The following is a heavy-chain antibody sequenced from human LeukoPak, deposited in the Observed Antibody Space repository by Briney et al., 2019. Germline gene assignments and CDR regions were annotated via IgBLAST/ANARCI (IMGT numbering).Heavy chain of an antibody. Sequence: GASVTVSCKASGYTFTSYGISWVRQAPGQGLEWMGWISAYNGNTNYAQKLQGRVTMTTDTSTSTAYMELRSLRSDDTAVYYCARLPNYYDSSGYYYFDYWGQGTLVTVSS. V-gene: IGHV1-18*01. J-gene: IGHJ4*02. CDR1: GYTFTSYG. CDR2: ISAYNGNT. CDR3: ARLPNYYDSSGYYYFDY. D-gene: IGHD3-22*01.